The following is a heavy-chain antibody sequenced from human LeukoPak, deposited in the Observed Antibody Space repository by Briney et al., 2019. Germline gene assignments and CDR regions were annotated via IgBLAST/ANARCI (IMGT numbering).Heavy chain of an antibody. Sequence: GSLRLSCAASGFSFSNYGMGWVRQAPGKGLEWVSAITGSGGGTYFADSVKGRFTISRDNSKNTLYLQMNSLRAEDTAVYYCAKDSAYHAFDIWGQGTMVTVSS. J-gene: IGHJ3*02. CDR2: ITGSGGGT. D-gene: IGHD3-10*01. CDR1: GFSFSNYG. V-gene: IGHV3-23*01. CDR3: AKDSAYHAFDI.